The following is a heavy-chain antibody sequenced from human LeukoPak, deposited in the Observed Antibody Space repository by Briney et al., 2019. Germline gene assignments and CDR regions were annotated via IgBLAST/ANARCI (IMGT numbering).Heavy chain of an antibody. CDR1: GYTFTSYY. V-gene: IGHV1-46*01. D-gene: IGHD1-26*01. CDR2: INPSGGST. Sequence: ASVKVSCKASGYTFTSYYMHWVRQAPGQGLEWMGIINPSGGSTSYAPKFQGRVTMTRDTSTSTAYMELSSLRSEDTAVYYCARGRWGWELLYRQYYFDYWGQGTLVTVSS. J-gene: IGHJ4*02. CDR3: ARGRWGWELLYRQYYFDY.